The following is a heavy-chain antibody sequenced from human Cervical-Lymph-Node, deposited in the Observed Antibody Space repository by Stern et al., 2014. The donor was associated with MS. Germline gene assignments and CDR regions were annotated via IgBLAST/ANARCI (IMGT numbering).Heavy chain of an antibody. CDR2: VSHSGDT. CDR3: GRDPDY. CDR1: GGTTNAYY. V-gene: IGHV4-59*01. J-gene: IGHJ4*02. Sequence: QLQLQESGPGLVKPSETLSLTCTVSGGTTNAYYWTWIRQPPGKGLEWIGYVSHSGDTNYNPSLKSRVTMSVDTSKNQFSLNLTSVTAADTAVYYCGRDPDYWGQGTLVAVSS.